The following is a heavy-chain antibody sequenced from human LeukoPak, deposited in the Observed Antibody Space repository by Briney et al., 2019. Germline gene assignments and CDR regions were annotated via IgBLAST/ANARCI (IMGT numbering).Heavy chain of an antibody. D-gene: IGHD1-26*01. CDR2: ISYDGSNK. J-gene: IGHJ4*02. CDR1: GFTFSSYA. Sequence: GGSLRLSCAASGFTFSSYAMHWVCQAPGKGLEWVAVISYDGSNKYYADSVKGRFTISRDNSKNTLYLQMNSLRAEDTAVYYCAKVEKGSELLDYWGQGTLVTVSS. V-gene: IGHV3-30-3*01. CDR3: AKVEKGSELLDY.